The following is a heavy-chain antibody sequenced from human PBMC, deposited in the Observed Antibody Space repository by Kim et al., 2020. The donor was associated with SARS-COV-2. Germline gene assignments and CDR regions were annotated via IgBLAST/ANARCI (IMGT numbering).Heavy chain of an antibody. CDR1: GYSFTSYW. CDR3: ASHIVATGSPDY. CDR2: IDPSDSYT. J-gene: IGHJ4*02. D-gene: IGHD5-12*01. Sequence: GESLKISCQGSGYSFTSYWISWVRQMPGKGLEWMGRIDPSDSYTNYSPSFQGHVTISADKSISTAYLQWSSLKASDTAMYYCASHIVATGSPDYWGQGTLVTVSS. V-gene: IGHV5-10-1*01.